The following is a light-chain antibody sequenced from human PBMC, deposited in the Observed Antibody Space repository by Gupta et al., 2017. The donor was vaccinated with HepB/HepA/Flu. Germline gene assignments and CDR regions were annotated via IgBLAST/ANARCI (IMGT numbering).Light chain of an antibody. CDR1: SSDVGDYNY. Sequence: QSALTQPASVSGSPDRSTTTPCLGTSSDVGDYNYVSWYQQHPGKAPKLMIYDVSNRPSGVSNRFSGSKSGNKASLTISGLQAEDEADYYCSSYTSSSTLVFGGGTKLTVL. CDR3: SSYTSSSTLV. V-gene: IGLV2-14*01. CDR2: DVS. J-gene: IGLJ2*01.